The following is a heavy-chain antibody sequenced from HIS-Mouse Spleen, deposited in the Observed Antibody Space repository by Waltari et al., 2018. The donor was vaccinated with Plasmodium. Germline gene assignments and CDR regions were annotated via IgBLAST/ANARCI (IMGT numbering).Heavy chain of an antibody. J-gene: IGHJ4*02. CDR3: ARDRRLAFDY. D-gene: IGHD2-15*01. CDR1: GFTCTSYA. V-gene: IGHV3-30-3*01. CDR2: ISYDGSNK. Sequence: QVQLVESGGGVVQPGRSLRLSCAASGFTCTSYAMHWVRQAPGKGLEWVAVISYDGSNKYYADSVKGRFTISRDNSKNTLYLQMNSLRAEDTAVYYCARDRRLAFDYWGQGTLVTVSS.